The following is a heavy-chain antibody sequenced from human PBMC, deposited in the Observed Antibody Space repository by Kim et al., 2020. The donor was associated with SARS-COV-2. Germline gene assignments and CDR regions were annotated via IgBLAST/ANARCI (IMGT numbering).Heavy chain of an antibody. J-gene: IGHJ4*02. V-gene: IGHV3-48*03. D-gene: IGHD5-18*01. CDR3: ARELQLWRPLDY. Sequence: YYADSVKGRFTISRDNAKNSLYLQRNSLRAEDTAVYYCARELQLWRPLDYWGQGTLVTVSS.